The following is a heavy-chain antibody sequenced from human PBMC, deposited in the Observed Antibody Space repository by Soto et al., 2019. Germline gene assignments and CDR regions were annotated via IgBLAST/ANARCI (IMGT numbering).Heavy chain of an antibody. CDR2: ISAYNGNT. V-gene: IGHV1-18*01. D-gene: IGHD4-17*01. Sequence: ASVKLSCAASGYTFTSYGISWVRQAPGQGLEWMGWISAYNGNTNYAQKLQGRVTMTTDTSTSTAYMELRSLRSDDTAVYYCASVQPDYGDYFLHYWGQGTLVTVSS. J-gene: IGHJ4*02. CDR1: GYTFTSYG. CDR3: ASVQPDYGDYFLHY.